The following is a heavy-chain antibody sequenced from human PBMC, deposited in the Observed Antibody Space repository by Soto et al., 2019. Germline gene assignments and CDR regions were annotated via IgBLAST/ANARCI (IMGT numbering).Heavy chain of an antibody. CDR2: INAGNGNT. CDR1: GYTFTSYA. D-gene: IGHD2-15*01. CDR3: AGGPGGPAGTGDY. V-gene: IGHV1-3*01. Sequence: QVQLVQSGAEVKKPGASVKVSCKASGYTFTSYAMHWVRQAPGQRLEWMGWINAGNGNTTYSQKFQGRVTITRDTTASTAHMELSSIGSEDTAVYYCAGGPGGPAGTGDYWGQGTLVTVSS. J-gene: IGHJ4*02.